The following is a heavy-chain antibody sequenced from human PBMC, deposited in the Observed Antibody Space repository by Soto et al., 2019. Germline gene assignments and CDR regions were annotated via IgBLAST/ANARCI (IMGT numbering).Heavy chain of an antibody. Sequence: SETLSLTCTVSGDSISSYYWSWIRQPPGQGLEWIGYIDNSGSTSYNPSLESRVTISVDTSNTQSSLKLRSVTAADTAVYYCARGFQWTRAVTSLPMDVWGKGTTVTVSS. CDR3: ARGFQWTRAVTSLPMDV. J-gene: IGHJ6*03. CDR1: GDSISSYY. D-gene: IGHD4-4*01. CDR2: IDNSGST. V-gene: IGHV4-59*01.